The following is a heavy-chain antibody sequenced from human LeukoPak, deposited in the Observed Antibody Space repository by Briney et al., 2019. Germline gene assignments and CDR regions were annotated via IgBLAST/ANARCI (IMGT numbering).Heavy chain of an antibody. D-gene: IGHD6-13*01. CDR1: GGSFSGYY. J-gene: IGHJ3*02. V-gene: IGHV4-59*01. CDR3: ARVGRAAAGLRAFDI. Sequence: SETLSLTCAVYGGSFSGYYWSWIRQPPGKGLEWIGYIYYSGSTNYNPSLKSRVTISVDTSKNQFSLKLSSVTAADTAVYYCARVGRAAAGLRAFDIWGQGTMVTVSS. CDR2: IYYSGST.